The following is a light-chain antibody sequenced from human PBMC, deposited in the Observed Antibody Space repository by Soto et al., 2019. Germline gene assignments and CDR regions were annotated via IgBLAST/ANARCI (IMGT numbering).Light chain of an antibody. CDR3: HQSLSSPYS. J-gene: IGKJ2*03. CDR1: QDIAHF. Sequence: IQMPPSPSSLSASVGDRVTITCRASQDIAHFLHWYQHKPGKAPRLLIYAASNLQRGVPSRFSGRGSGTDFTLTINSLEPEDFASYYCHQSLSSPYSFGPGTKVEIK. V-gene: IGKV1-39*01. CDR2: AAS.